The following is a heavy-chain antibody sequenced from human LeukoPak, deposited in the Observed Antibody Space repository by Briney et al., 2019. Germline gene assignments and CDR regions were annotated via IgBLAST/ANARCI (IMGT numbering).Heavy chain of an antibody. CDR3: ARDSDWAFDY. CDR1: GFTFNTYS. CDR2: VKSGNYDI. Sequence: GGSLRLSCAASGFTFNTYSMNWVRQAPGKGLEWLSYVKSGNYDIQYADSVTGRFTVSRDSATNSLYLQTNDLKAEDTAVYYCARDSDWAFDYWGQGSLVTVSS. J-gene: IGHJ4*02. V-gene: IGHV3-48*01. D-gene: IGHD3-9*01.